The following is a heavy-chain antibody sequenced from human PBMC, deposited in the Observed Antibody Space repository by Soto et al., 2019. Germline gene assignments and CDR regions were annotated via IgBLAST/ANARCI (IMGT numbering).Heavy chain of an antibody. V-gene: IGHV4-59*01. CDR3: ARSFGTPGSNIDY. CDR1: GDSINGYY. CDR2: IYFSGST. J-gene: IGHJ4*02. Sequence: QVQPHESGPGLVKPSETLSLTCSISGDSINGYYWSWIRQPPGKALEWIGYIYFSGSTHYSPSLSSRVTMSIDTSKKEFSLRLTSVTAADTAVYYCARSFGTPGSNIDYWGQGTLVRVSS. D-gene: IGHD3-10*01.